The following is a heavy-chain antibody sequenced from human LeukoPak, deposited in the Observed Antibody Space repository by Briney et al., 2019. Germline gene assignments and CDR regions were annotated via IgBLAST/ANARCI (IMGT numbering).Heavy chain of an antibody. Sequence: GGSLRLSCAASGFTVDSNYLSWVRQAPGKGLEWVAVISYDGSNKYYADSVKGRFTISRDNSKNTLYLQMNSLRAEDTAVYYCAKDGASSGYYSNWGQGTLVTVSS. CDR1: GFTVDSNY. J-gene: IGHJ4*02. D-gene: IGHD3-22*01. V-gene: IGHV3-30*18. CDR2: ISYDGSNK. CDR3: AKDGASSGYYSN.